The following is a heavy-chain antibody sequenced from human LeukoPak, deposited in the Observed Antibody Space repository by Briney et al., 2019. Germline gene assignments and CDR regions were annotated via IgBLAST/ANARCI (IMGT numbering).Heavy chain of an antibody. V-gene: IGHV1-18*01. CDR3: ARGPYGDYRTPYYYYGMDV. Sequence: GASVKVSCKASGYTFTSYGFSWVRQAPGQGLEWMGWISAYNGNTNYAQKLQGRVTMTTDTSTSTAYMELRSLRSDDTAVYYCARGPYGDYRTPYYYYGMDVWGQGTTVTVSS. CDR1: GYTFTSYG. J-gene: IGHJ6*02. D-gene: IGHD4-17*01. CDR2: ISAYNGNT.